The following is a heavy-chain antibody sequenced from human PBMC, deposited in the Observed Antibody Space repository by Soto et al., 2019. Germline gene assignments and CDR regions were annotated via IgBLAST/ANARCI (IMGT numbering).Heavy chain of an antibody. V-gene: IGHV4-31*01. Sequence: QVQLQESGPGLVKPSQTLSLTCTVSGGSISSGGYYWSWIRQHPGKGLEWIGYIYYSGSTYYNPSLKXXVXIXEDTSKNQFSLKLSSVTAADTAVYYCARDDTSYGFYWGQGTLVTVSS. CDR2: IYYSGST. J-gene: IGHJ4*02. CDR1: GGSISSGGYY. D-gene: IGHD5-18*01. CDR3: ARDDTSYGFY.